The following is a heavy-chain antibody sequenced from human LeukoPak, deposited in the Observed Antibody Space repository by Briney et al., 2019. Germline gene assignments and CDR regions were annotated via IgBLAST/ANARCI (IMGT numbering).Heavy chain of an antibody. CDR1: GGSFSGYY. J-gene: IGHJ4*02. V-gene: IGHV4-34*01. Sequence: SETLSLTCAVYGGSFSGYYWSWIRQPPGKGLEWIGEINHSGSTNYNPSLKSRVTISVDTSKNQFSLKLSTVTAADTAVYYCAKAAYVLRFLELLRKYYFDYWGQGTLVTVSS. D-gene: IGHD3-3*01. CDR2: INHSGST. CDR3: AKAAYVLRFLELLRKYYFDY.